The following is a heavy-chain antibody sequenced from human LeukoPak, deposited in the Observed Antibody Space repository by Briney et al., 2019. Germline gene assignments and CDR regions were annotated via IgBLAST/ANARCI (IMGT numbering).Heavy chain of an antibody. D-gene: IGHD3-22*01. J-gene: IGHJ3*02. V-gene: IGHV3-30*04. CDR2: ISYDGSNK. Sequence: GGSLRLSCAASGFTFSSYAMHWVRQAPGKGLEWVAVISYDGSNKYYADSVKGRFTISRDNSKNTLYLQMNSLRAEDTAVYYCARGPYSYDSSGAFDIWGQGTMVTVSS. CDR3: ARGPYSYDSSGAFDI. CDR1: GFTFSSYA.